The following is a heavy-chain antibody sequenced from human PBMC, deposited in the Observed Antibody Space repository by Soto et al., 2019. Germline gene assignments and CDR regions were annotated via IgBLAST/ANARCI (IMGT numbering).Heavy chain of an antibody. J-gene: IGHJ5*02. D-gene: IGHD2-2*01. CDR2: IIPILGIA. CDR3: ARERGYCCSTSCYGSPWFYP. V-gene: IGHV1-69*04. CDR1: GGTFSSYT. Sequence: ASVKVSCKASGGTFSSYTISWVRQAPGQGLEWMGRIIPILGIANYAQKFQGRVTITADKSTSTAYMELSSLRSEDTAVYYCARERGYCCSTSCYGSPWFYPWGQGSLVTVAS.